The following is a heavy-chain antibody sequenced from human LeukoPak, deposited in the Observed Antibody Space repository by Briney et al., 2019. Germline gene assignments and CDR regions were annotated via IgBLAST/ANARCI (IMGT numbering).Heavy chain of an antibody. CDR2: IYYSGST. J-gene: IGHJ4*02. CDR1: GGSISSYY. V-gene: IGHV4-59*01. Sequence: PSETLSLTCTVSGGSISSYYWNWIRQPPGKGLEWIGYIYYSGSTNYNPSLKSRVTISVDTSKNQFSLNLTSVTAADTAVYYCARDNGGYSYGLPYRTQQFDYWGQGTLVTVSS. CDR3: ARDNGGYSYGLPYRTQQFDY. D-gene: IGHD5-18*01.